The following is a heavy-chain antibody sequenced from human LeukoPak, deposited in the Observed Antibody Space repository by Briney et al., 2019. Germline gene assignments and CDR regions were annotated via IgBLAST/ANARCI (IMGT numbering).Heavy chain of an antibody. D-gene: IGHD1-1*01. CDR2: IYYSGST. Sequence: PSETLSLTRTVSGGSMSSSSYFWGWIRQPPGRGLEWIGNIYYSGSTYYNPSLKSRVTISVDTSKTQFPLNLSSVTAADTAVYYCARHLEADAFDIWGQGTMVTVSS. CDR3: ARHLEADAFDI. J-gene: IGHJ3*02. V-gene: IGHV4-39*01. CDR1: GGSMSSSSYF.